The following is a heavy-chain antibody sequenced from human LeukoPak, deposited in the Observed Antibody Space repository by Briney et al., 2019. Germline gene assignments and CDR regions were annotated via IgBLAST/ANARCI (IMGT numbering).Heavy chain of an antibody. CDR2: IYYSGST. J-gene: IGHJ4*02. CDR1: GLSFSSGDYY. D-gene: IGHD3-10*01. CDR3: ARWTYYSGSGNYYTGRPFDY. Sequence: SQTLSLTCTGSGLSFSSGDYYWIWIRQPPGKGLEWIGYIYYSGSTNYNPSLKSRVTISVDTSQNQFSLNLSSVTAADTAVYYCARWTYYSGSGNYYTGRPFDYWGQGTLVTVSS. V-gene: IGHV4-30-4*01.